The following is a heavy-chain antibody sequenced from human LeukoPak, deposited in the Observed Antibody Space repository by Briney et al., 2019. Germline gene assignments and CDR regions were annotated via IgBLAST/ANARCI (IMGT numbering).Heavy chain of an antibody. CDR3: ARHVALTMVREYYFDC. V-gene: IGHV4-61*02. Sequence: SETLSLTCTVSGRSISSGAYYWSWIRQPAGKGLEWIGRIHTRGTTNYNPSLKSRVTISVDTPKSQFSLNLSSVTAADTAVYYCARHVALTMVREYYFDCWGQGTLVTVSS. CDR1: GRSISSGAYY. J-gene: IGHJ4*02. CDR2: IHTRGTT. D-gene: IGHD3-10*01.